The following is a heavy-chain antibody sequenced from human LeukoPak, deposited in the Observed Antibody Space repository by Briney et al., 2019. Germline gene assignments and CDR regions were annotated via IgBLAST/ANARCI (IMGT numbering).Heavy chain of an antibody. J-gene: IGHJ4*02. V-gene: IGHV4-4*02. Sequence: PSGTLSLTCGVSGGSITSTNWWSWVRQSPGQGLEWIGEVSLSGITNYNPSLSSRVIMALDTSKNHLSLKLTSVTAADTAVYYCARWGNVAAAIGLENYYFDHWGQGTLVTVSS. CDR1: GGSITSTNW. CDR2: VSLSGIT. D-gene: IGHD2-2*02. CDR3: ARWGNVAAAIGLENYYFDH.